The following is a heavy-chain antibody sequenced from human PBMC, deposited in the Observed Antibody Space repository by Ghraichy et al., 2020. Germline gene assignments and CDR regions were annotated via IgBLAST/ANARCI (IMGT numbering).Heavy chain of an antibody. D-gene: IGHD4-17*01. V-gene: IGHV4-34*01. CDR2: INHSGST. CDR3: ARDKNYGDYGMDV. J-gene: IGHJ6*02. Sequence: SETLSLTCAVYGGSFSGYYWSWIRQPPGKGLEWIGEINHSGSTNYNPSLKSRVTISVDTSKNQFSLKLSSVTAADTAVYYCARDKNYGDYGMDVWGQGTTVTVSS. CDR1: GGSFSGYY.